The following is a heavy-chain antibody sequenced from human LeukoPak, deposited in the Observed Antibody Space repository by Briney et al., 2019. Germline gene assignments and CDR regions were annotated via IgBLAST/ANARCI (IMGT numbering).Heavy chain of an antibody. Sequence: PSETLSLTCAVYGGSFSGYYWSWIRQPPGKGLEWIGEINHSGSTNYNPSLKSRVTISVDTSKNQFSPKLSSVTAADTAVYYCAMYYYDSSGYYYFDYWGQGTLVTVSS. CDR3: AMYYYDSSGYYYFDY. J-gene: IGHJ4*02. V-gene: IGHV4-34*01. D-gene: IGHD3-22*01. CDR2: INHSGST. CDR1: GGSFSGYY.